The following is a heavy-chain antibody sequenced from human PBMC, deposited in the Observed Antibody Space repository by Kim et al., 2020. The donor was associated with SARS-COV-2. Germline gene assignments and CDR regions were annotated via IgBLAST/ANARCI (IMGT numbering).Heavy chain of an antibody. D-gene: IGHD3-9*01. CDR3: ATQGFDWKDYYYYGMDV. J-gene: IGHJ6*02. CDR1: GYTLTELS. CDR2: FDPEDGET. V-gene: IGHV1-24*01. Sequence: ASVKVSCKVSGYTLTELSMHWVRQAPGKGLEWMGGFDPEDGETIYAQKFQGRVTMTEDTSTDTAYMELSSLRSEDTAVYYCATQGFDWKDYYYYGMDVWGQGTTVTVSS.